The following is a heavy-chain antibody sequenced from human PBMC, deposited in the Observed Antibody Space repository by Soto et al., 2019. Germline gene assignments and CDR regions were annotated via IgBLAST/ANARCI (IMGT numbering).Heavy chain of an antibody. CDR2: INGDGTSS. Sequence: EVQLVESGGGLAQPGGSLRLSCAASGFTLSNFWMHWVRHVPGKGLVWVSRINGDGTSSAYADSVKGRFTISRDNARNTVYLQMDRLRVEDTGLFYCARDFDWYLDVWCRGTLVTVPS. V-gene: IGHV3-74*03. CDR3: ARDFDWYLDV. CDR1: GFTLSNFW. J-gene: IGHJ2*01.